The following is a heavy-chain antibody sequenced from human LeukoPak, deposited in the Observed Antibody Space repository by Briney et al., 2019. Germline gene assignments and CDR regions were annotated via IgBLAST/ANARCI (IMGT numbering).Heavy chain of an antibody. Sequence: AGGSLRLSCAASGFTFSSYAMSWVRQAPGKGLEWVSAISTSGGATYYADSVKGRFTISRDNAKNSLYLQMNSLRAEDTAVYYCARTNTAMELDWGQGTLVTVSS. V-gene: IGHV3-23*01. CDR2: ISTSGGAT. CDR1: GFTFSSYA. J-gene: IGHJ4*02. D-gene: IGHD5-18*01. CDR3: ARTNTAMELD.